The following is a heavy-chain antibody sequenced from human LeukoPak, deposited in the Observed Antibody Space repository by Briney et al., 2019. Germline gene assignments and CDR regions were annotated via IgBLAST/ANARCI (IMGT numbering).Heavy chain of an antibody. CDR3: ARVGFGVVIYFDY. Sequence: SETLSLTCTVSGGSISSSSYYWGWIRQPPGKGLEWIGSIHYSGSTYYNPSLKSRVTISVDTSKNQFSLKLSSVTAADTAVYYCARVGFGVVIYFDYWGQGTLVTVSS. V-gene: IGHV4-39*01. CDR2: IHYSGST. J-gene: IGHJ4*02. CDR1: GGSISSSSYY. D-gene: IGHD3-3*01.